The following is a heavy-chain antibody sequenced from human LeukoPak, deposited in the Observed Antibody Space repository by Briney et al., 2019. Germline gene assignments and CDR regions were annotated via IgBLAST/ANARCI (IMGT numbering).Heavy chain of an antibody. D-gene: IGHD3-22*01. Sequence: SQTLSLTCTVSGGSISSYYWSWIRQSPGRGLEWIGHIYSSGSTNYNPSLKSRVTISIDTSKNQFSLKLSSVTAADTALYYCARNYDNSGYTAFGYWGRGTLVTVSS. CDR2: IYSSGST. J-gene: IGHJ4*02. CDR1: GGSISSYY. V-gene: IGHV4-59*01. CDR3: ARNYDNSGYTAFGY.